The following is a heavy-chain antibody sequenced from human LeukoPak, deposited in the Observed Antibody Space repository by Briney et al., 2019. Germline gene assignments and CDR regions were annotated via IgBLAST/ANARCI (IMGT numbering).Heavy chain of an antibody. CDR1: GDSISTYY. CDR3: ARRPYILGSYYFDY. Sequence: AETLSLTCTVSGDSISTYYWSWIRQPPGKGLEWIGYICYTGSTNYNPSLKSRATVSVDTSKNQFSLKLGSVTAADTAVYYCARRPYILGSYYFDYWGQGTLVSVSS. D-gene: IGHD2-21*01. J-gene: IGHJ4*02. V-gene: IGHV4-59*08. CDR2: ICYTGST.